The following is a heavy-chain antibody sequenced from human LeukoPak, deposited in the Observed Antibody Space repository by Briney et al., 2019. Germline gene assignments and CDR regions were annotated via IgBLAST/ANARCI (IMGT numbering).Heavy chain of an antibody. CDR3: ARTGGYSQLFDP. V-gene: IGHV3-48*03. J-gene: IGHJ5*02. CDR1: GFTCSSYE. CDR2: ISSSGSTI. D-gene: IGHD5-18*01. Sequence: GGSLRLSCAASGFTCSSYEMNWVRQAPGKGLEWVSYISSSGSTIYYADSVKGRFTISRDNAKNSLYLQMNSLRAEDTAVYYCARTGGYSQLFDPWGQGTLVTVSS.